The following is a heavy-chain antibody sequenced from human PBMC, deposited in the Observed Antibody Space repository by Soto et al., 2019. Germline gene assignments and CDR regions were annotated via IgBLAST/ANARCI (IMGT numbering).Heavy chain of an antibody. J-gene: IGHJ5*02. V-gene: IGHV3-48*02. CDR1: GFTFSSYS. D-gene: IGHD5-12*01. CDR2: ISSSSSTI. Sequence: PGGSLRLSCAASGFTFSSYSMNWVRQAPGKGLEWVSYISSSSSTIYYADSVKGRFTISRDNAKNSLYLQMNSLRDEDTAVYYCAREDIVATRSWFDPWGQGTLVTVSS. CDR3: AREDIVATRSWFDP.